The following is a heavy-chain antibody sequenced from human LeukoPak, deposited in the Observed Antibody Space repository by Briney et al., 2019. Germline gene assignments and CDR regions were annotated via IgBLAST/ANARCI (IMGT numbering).Heavy chain of an antibody. CDR3: AGTSHWITMVRGFRQRWFDP. D-gene: IGHD3-10*01. J-gene: IGHJ5*02. CDR2: IIPIFGTA. CDR1: GGTFSSYA. Sequence: GASVKVSCKASGGTFSSYAISWVRQAPGQGLEWMGGIIPIFGTANYAQKFQGRVTITADESTSTAYMELSSLRSEDTAVYYYAGTSHWITMVRGFRQRWFDPWGQGTLVTVSS. V-gene: IGHV1-69*13.